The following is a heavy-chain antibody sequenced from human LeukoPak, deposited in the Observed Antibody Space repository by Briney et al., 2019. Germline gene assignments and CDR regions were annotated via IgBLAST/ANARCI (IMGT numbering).Heavy chain of an antibody. V-gene: IGHV3-33*06. D-gene: IGHD4-11*01. CDR2: IWSDGTNR. CDR1: GFTFSHYG. Sequence: PGGSLRLSCATSGFTFSHYGMHWVRQAPGKGLEGVAVIWSDGTNRFYGDPVKGRFTISRDNFQRTVYLQMNSLRAEDTAVYYCAKDAQRGFDYSNSLDKWGQGTLVTVSS. J-gene: IGHJ4*02. CDR3: AKDAQRGFDYSNSLDK.